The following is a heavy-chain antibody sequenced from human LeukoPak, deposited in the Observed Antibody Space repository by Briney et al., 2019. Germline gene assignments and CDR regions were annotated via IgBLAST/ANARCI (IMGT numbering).Heavy chain of an antibody. Sequence: GGSLRLSCAASGFTFSSCGMHWVRQAPGKGLEWVAVISYDGSNKYYADSVKGRFTISRDNSKNTLYLQMNSPRAEDTAVYYCAKFESVAGFDYWGQGTLVTVSS. J-gene: IGHJ4*02. V-gene: IGHV3-30*18. CDR3: AKFESVAGFDY. CDR1: GFTFSSCG. D-gene: IGHD6-19*01. CDR2: ISYDGSNK.